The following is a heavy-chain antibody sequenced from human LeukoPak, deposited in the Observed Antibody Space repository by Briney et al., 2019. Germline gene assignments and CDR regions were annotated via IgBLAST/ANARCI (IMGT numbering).Heavy chain of an antibody. CDR1: GGTFSSYA. Sequence: ASVKVSCKASGGTFSSYAISWVRQAPGQGLEWMGGIIPIFGTANYAQKFQGRVTITADESTSTAYMELSSLRSEVTAVYYCARAPDILTGYNYYFDYWGQGTLVTVSS. CDR3: ARAPDILTGYNYYFDY. CDR2: IIPIFGTA. V-gene: IGHV1-69*13. J-gene: IGHJ4*02. D-gene: IGHD3-9*01.